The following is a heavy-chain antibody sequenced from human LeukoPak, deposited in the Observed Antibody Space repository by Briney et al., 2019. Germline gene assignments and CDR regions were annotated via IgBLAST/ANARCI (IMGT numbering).Heavy chain of an antibody. J-gene: IGHJ4*02. Sequence: GGSLRVSCAASGFTFSGTWMAWVRQAPGKGLDGVANINPDGSEKYYVDSVKGRFTISRDNAKTSLYLQMNSLRAEDTAVYYCARDRSTVAGIDYWGQGTLVTVSS. CDR1: GFTFSGTW. V-gene: IGHV3-7*01. CDR2: INPDGSEK. CDR3: ARDRSTVAGIDY. D-gene: IGHD6-19*01.